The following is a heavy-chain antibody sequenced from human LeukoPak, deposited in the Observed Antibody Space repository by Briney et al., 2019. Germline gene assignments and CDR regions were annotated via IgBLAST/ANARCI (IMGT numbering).Heavy chain of an antibody. D-gene: IGHD2-15*01. CDR3: ARVERGVAAATSRFDP. V-gene: IGHV3-30-3*01. CDR2: ISYDGNNK. CDR1: GFTFSNYA. J-gene: IGHJ5*02. Sequence: GTSLRLSRAASGFTFSNYAMHWVRQAPGKGLEWVAVISYDGNNKNYADSVKGRFTISRDNSKNTLYLQMSSLRTDDTAMYYCARVERGVAAATSRFDPWGQGTLVTVSS.